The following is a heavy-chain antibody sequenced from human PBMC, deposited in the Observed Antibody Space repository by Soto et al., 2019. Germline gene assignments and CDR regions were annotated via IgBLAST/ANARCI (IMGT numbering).Heavy chain of an antibody. CDR2: FDPEDGET. D-gene: IGHD3-22*01. Sequence: ASVKVSCKVSGYTLTELSMHWVRQAPGKGLEWMGGFDPEDGETIYAQKFQGRVTMTEDTSTDTAYMELSSLRAEDTAVYYCARDYYKYYDSSGYYRSPAYWGQGTLVTVSS. J-gene: IGHJ4*02. CDR1: GYTLTELS. V-gene: IGHV1-24*01. CDR3: ARDYYKYYDSSGYYRSPAY.